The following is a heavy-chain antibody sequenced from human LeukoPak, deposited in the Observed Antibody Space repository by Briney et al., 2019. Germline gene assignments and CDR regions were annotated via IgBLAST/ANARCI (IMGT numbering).Heavy chain of an antibody. CDR1: GFTFSNYW. V-gene: IGHV3-74*01. D-gene: IGHD6-13*01. Sequence: GGSLRLSCAAPGFTFSNYWMHWVRQAPGKGLVWVSYINSAGTNTNYADSVKGRFTISRDTAKNTLYLQMNSLRAEDTAVYYCRIAAAGRDYWGQGTLVTISS. CDR2: INSAGTNT. J-gene: IGHJ4*02. CDR3: RIAAAGRDY.